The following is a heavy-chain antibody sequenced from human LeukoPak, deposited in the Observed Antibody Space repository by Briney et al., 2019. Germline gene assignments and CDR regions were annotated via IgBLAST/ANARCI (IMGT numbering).Heavy chain of an antibody. V-gene: IGHV4-34*01. Sequence: SETLTLTCAVYGGSFSGYYWTWIRQPPGKGLEWIGEINHSGSTNYNPSLKSRVTISVDTSKNQFSLKLSSVTAADTAVYYCARRVATGYYNVKVYHYYYMDVWGKGTTVTISS. CDR3: ARRVATGYYNVKVYHYYYMDV. CDR1: GGSFSGYY. CDR2: INHSGST. J-gene: IGHJ6*03. D-gene: IGHD3-9*01.